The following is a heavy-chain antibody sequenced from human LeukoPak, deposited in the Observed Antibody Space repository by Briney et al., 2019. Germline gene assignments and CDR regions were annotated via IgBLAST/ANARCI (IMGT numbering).Heavy chain of an antibody. CDR3: ARINSKWLAVDY. Sequence: ASVKVSCKASGYTFTSYGIRWVRQAPGQGLEWMGWISAYNGNTNYAQKLQGRVTMTTDTSTSTAYMELRSLRSDDTAVYYCARINSKWLAVDYWGQGTLVTVSS. J-gene: IGHJ4*02. CDR2: ISAYNGNT. V-gene: IGHV1-18*01. CDR1: GYTFTSYG. D-gene: IGHD6-19*01.